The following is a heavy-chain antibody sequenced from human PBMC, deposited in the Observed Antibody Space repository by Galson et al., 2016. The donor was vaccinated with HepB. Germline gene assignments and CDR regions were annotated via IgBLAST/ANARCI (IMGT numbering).Heavy chain of an antibody. Sequence: LRLSCAASGFTFSSYNMSWVRQAPGKGLEWVSSISSISAYIFYADSVKGRFTISRDNAKNSLYLQMNSLRAEDTAVYYCARGRGATPGFYFDYWGQGTLVTVSS. CDR2: ISSISAYI. V-gene: IGHV3-21*01. CDR1: GFTFSSYN. J-gene: IGHJ4*02. D-gene: IGHD1-26*01. CDR3: ARGRGATPGFYFDY.